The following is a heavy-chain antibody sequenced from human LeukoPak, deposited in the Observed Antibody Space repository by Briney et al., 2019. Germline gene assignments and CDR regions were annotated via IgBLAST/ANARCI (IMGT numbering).Heavy chain of an antibody. V-gene: IGHV3-23*01. CDR3: AKDFWFGESPPYFDY. Sequence: GGSLRLSCAASGFTFSSYAMSWVRQAPGKGLEWVSAISGSGGSTYYADSVKGRFTISRDNSKNTLYLQMNSLRAEDTAVYYCAKDFWFGESPPYFDYWGQGTLATVSS. J-gene: IGHJ4*02. CDR1: GFTFSSYA. CDR2: ISGSGGST. D-gene: IGHD3-10*01.